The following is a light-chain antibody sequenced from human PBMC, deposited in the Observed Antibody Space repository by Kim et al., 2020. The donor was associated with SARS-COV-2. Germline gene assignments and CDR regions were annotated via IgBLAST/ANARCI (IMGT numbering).Light chain of an antibody. Sequence: PGEGATLSCRATQSVYNNHLAWYQQKPGQAPRLLIYGASRRATGIPDRFSGSGSGTDFTLTISRLEPEDFAVYFCQQYGSSPRTFGQGTKV. CDR1: QSVYNNH. CDR2: GAS. CDR3: QQYGSSPRT. V-gene: IGKV3-20*01. J-gene: IGKJ1*01.